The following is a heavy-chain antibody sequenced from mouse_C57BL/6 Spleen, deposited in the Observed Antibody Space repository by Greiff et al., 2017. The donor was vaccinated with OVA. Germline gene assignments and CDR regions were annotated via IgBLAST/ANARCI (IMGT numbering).Heavy chain of an antibody. J-gene: IGHJ4*01. CDR1: GYTFTDYY. V-gene: IGHV1-26*01. CDR2: INPNNGGT. D-gene: IGHD1-1*01. Sequence: VQLQQSGPELVKPGASVKISCKASGYTFTDYYMNWVKQSHGKSLEWIGDINPNNGGTSYNQKFKGKATLTVDKSSSTAYMELRSLTSEDSAVYYCARWNYGSSDYAMDYWGQGTSVTVSS. CDR3: ARWNYGSSDYAMDY.